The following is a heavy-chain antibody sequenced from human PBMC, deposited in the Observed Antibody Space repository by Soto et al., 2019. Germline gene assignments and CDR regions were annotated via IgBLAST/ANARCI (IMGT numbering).Heavy chain of an antibody. D-gene: IGHD2-2*01. Sequence: GASVKVSCKASGYTFTSYDINWVRQATGQGLEWMGWMNPNSGNTGYAQKFQGRVTMTSNTSISTAYMELSSLRSEDTAVYYCAREDRDRETGLVPAAIDGMDVWGQGTTVTVSS. J-gene: IGHJ6*02. V-gene: IGHV1-8*01. CDR1: GYTFTSYD. CDR3: AREDRDRETGLVPAAIDGMDV. CDR2: MNPNSGNT.